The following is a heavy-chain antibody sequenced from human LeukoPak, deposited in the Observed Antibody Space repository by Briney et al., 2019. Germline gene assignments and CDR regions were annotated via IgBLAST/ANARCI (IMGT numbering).Heavy chain of an antibody. D-gene: IGHD1-1*01. J-gene: IGHJ4*02. V-gene: IGHV3-23*01. CDR3: AKDFVRYNIQFDY. CDR1: GFTFSNYA. CDR2: IKGRGDTT. Sequence: GGSLRLSCAASGFTFSNYAMNWVRQAPGKGLEWVSTIKGRGDTTYYVDSVKSRLTISRDNSKNTLYLQMDSLRAEDTALYYCAKDFVRYNIQFDYWGQGALVTVSS.